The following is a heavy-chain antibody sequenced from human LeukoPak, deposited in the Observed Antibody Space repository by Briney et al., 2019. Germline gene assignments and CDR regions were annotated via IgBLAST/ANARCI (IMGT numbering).Heavy chain of an antibody. CDR1: GYTFTGYY. CDR3: ARDYDS. CDR2: FNPNSGDT. J-gene: IGHJ5*01. V-gene: IGHV1-2*02. Sequence: ASVKVSCKTSGYTFTGYYLHWVRQAPGQGLEYMGWFNPNSGDTKFAQNFQGRVTMTRDTSISTAYMELSRLTSDDTAVYYCARDYDSWGQGTLVTVS.